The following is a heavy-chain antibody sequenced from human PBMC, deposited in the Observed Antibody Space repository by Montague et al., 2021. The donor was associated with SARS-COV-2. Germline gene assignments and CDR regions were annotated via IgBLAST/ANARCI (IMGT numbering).Heavy chain of an antibody. J-gene: IGHJ3*02. CDR1: GFTFSGYE. V-gene: IGHV3-48*03. D-gene: IGHD3-22*01. Sequence: SLRLSCAASGFTFSGYEMNWVRQAPGKGLEWVSYISSSGSTIYYADSVKGQFTISRDNAKNSLYLQMNSLRAEDTAVYYCARGRITMIVVVPHNAFDIWGQGTMVTVSS. CDR3: ARGRITMIVVVPHNAFDI. CDR2: ISSSGSTI.